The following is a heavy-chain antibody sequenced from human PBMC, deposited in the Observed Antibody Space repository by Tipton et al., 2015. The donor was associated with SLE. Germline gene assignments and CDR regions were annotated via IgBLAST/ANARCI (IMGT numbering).Heavy chain of an antibody. CDR2: MNPNSGNT. CDR3: AMIGGCSSTSCYRALMDV. D-gene: IGHD2-2*02. Sequence: QLVQSGAGVKKPGASVKVSCKASGYIFTSYDINWVRQATGQGLEWMGWMNPNSGNTGYAQKFQGRVTMTRNTSISTAYMELSSLRSEDTAVYYCAMIGGCSSTSCYRALMDVWGKGTTVTVSS. V-gene: IGHV1-8*01. CDR1: GYIFTSYD. J-gene: IGHJ6*04.